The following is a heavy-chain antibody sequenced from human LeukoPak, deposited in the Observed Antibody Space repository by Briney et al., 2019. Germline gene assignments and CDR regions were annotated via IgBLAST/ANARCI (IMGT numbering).Heavy chain of an antibody. CDR2: IRYDGSNR. J-gene: IGHJ3*02. D-gene: IGHD6-19*01. Sequence: GGSLRLSCAASEFTFRSYGMHWVRQAPGKGLEWLAFIRYDGSNRYYADSVKGRFTISRDNSKNTLYLQMNSLRAEDTAVYYCAKDMGSSGWWAAPTANDAFDIWGQGTMVTVSS. CDR3: AKDMGSSGWWAAPTANDAFDI. V-gene: IGHV3-30*02. CDR1: EFTFRSYG.